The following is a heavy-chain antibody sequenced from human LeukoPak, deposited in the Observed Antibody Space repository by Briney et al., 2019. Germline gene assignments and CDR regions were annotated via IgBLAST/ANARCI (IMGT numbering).Heavy chain of an antibody. CDR1: GFTFSSYS. J-gene: IGHJ5*02. CDR2: ISSSSSYI. Sequence: PGGSLRLSCAASGFTFSSYSMNWVRQAPGKGLEWVSSISSSSSYIYYADSVKGRFTISRDNAKNSLYLQMNSLRAEDTAVYYCARGGRTVTSWGGFDPWGQGTLVTVSS. CDR3: ARGGRTVTSWGGFDP. V-gene: IGHV3-21*01. D-gene: IGHD4-11*01.